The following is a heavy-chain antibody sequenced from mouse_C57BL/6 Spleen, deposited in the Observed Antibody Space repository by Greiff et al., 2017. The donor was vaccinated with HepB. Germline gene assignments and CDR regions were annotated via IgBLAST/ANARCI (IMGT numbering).Heavy chain of an antibody. V-gene: IGHV1-80*01. D-gene: IGHD1-1*01. CDR2: IYPGDGDT. CDR3: ARHGSSPAWFAY. J-gene: IGHJ3*01. CDR1: GYAFSSYW. Sequence: VMLVESGAELVKPGASVKISCKASGYAFSSYWMNWVKQRPGKGLEWIGQIYPGDGDTNYNGKFKGKATLTADKSSSTAYMQLSSLTSEDSAVYFCARHGSSPAWFAYWGQGTLVTVSA.